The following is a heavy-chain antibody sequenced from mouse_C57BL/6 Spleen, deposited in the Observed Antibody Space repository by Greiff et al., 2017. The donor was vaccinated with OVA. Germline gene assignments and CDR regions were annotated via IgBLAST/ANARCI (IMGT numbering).Heavy chain of an antibody. CDR3: TRHGNLFAY. D-gene: IGHD2-1*01. CDR1: GYTFTDYE. J-gene: IGHJ3*01. Sequence: VQLQQSGAELVRPGASVTLSCKASGYTFTDYEMHWVKQTPVHGLEWIGAIDPETGGTAYNQKFKGKAILTADKSSSTAYIELLSLTSEDSAVYYCTRHGNLFAYWGQGTLVTVSA. CDR2: IDPETGGT. V-gene: IGHV1-15*01.